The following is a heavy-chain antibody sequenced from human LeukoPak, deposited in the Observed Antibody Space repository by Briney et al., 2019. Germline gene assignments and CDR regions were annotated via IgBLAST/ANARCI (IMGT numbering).Heavy chain of an antibody. Sequence: SETLSLTCTVSGASFSGYYWSWIRQPPGKGLKWIGYIYYSGSTNYNPSLKSRVTISVDTSKNQFSLKLSSVTAADTAVYYCARVTHYYYYMDVWGKGTTVTVSS. J-gene: IGHJ6*03. V-gene: IGHV4-59*01. CDR3: ARVTHYYYYMDV. CDR1: GASFSGYY. CDR2: IYYSGST.